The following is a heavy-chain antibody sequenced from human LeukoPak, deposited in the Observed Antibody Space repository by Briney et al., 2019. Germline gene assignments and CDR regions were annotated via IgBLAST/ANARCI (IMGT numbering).Heavy chain of an antibody. J-gene: IGHJ6*02. CDR2: INHSGST. CDR3: ASAVRDYYDSSGYYSYYYYGMDV. Sequence: SETLSLTCAVYGGSFSGYYWSWIRQPPGKGLEWIGEINHSGSTNYNPSLKSRVTISVDTSKNQFSLKLSSVTAADTAVYYYASAVRDYYDSSGYYSYYYYGMDVWGQGTTVTVSS. D-gene: IGHD3-22*01. CDR1: GGSFSGYY. V-gene: IGHV4-34*01.